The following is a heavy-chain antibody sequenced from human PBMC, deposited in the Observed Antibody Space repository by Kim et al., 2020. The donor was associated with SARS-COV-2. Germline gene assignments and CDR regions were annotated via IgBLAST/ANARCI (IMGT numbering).Heavy chain of an antibody. CDR2: IYHSGST. CDR3: ARARRPVPYYYYYMDV. V-gene: IGHV4-30-2*01. CDR1: GGSISSGGYS. Sequence: SETLSLTCAVSGGSISSGGYSWSWIRQPPGKGLEWIGYIYHSGSTYYNPSLKSRVTISVDRSKNQFSLKLSSVTAADTAVYYCARARRPVPYYYYYMDVWGKGTTVTVSS. J-gene: IGHJ6*03.